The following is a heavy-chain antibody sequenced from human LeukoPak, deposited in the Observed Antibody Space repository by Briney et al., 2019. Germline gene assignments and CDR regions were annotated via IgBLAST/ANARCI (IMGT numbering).Heavy chain of an antibody. Sequence: SETLSLTCTVSGGSISSSIYYWGWIRHPPGKGRKWSGSIYYSGTTYYNPSPKSRVTISVDTSKNQFSQKLSAVTAADTAVYYCARGGGYCSSTSCPPDDWGQGTLVTVSS. V-gene: IGHV4-39*01. J-gene: IGHJ4*02. CDR3: ARGGGYCSSTSCPPDD. CDR1: GGSISSSIYY. CDR2: IYYSGTT. D-gene: IGHD2-2*01.